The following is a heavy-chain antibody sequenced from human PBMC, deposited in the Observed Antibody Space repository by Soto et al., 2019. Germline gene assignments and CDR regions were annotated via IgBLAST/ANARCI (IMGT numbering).Heavy chain of an antibody. Sequence: SVKVYCTASGVTFISYAISWVRKTTGQGLEWMGGIIPIFGTANYAQKFQGRVTITADESTSTAYMELSSLRSEDTAVYYCARGRDIRKSYYYYYGMDVWGQGTTVTVSS. CDR2: IIPIFGTA. J-gene: IGHJ6*02. CDR1: GVTFISYA. V-gene: IGHV1-69*13. D-gene: IGHD2-15*01. CDR3: ARGRDIRKSYYYYYGMDV.